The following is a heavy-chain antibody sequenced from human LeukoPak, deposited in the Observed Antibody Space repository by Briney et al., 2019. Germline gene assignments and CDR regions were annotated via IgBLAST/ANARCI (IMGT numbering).Heavy chain of an antibody. D-gene: IGHD3-10*01. V-gene: IGHV3-21*01. J-gene: IGHJ5*02. CDR1: GFTFSSYA. Sequence: GGSLRLSCAASGFTFSSYAMSWVRQAPGKGLEWVSSISSSSSYIYYADSVKGRFTISRDNAKNSLYLQMNSLRAEDTAVYYCARYGSGSYGWFDPWGQGTLVTVSS. CDR2: ISSSSSYI. CDR3: ARYGSGSYGWFDP.